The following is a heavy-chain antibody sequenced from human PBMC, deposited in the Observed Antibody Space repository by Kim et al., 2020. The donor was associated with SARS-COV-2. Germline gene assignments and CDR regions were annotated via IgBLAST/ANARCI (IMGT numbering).Heavy chain of an antibody. CDR2: ISGSGDTT. D-gene: IGHD3-22*01. V-gene: IGHV3-23*01. Sequence: GGSLRLSCAASGFTFSSYAMSWVRQAPGKGLEWVSGISGSGDTTYYADSVKGRFTISRDNSKNTLYLQVNSLRAEDTAVYYCAKPLITTTIIVTYYYYYGMDVWGQRTTVTVSS. J-gene: IGHJ6*02. CDR1: GFTFSSYA. CDR3: AKPLITTTIIVTYYYYYGMDV.